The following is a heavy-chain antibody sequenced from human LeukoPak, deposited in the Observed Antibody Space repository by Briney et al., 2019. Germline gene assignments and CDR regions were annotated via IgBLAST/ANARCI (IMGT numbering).Heavy chain of an antibody. CDR1: GFTFSSYA. Sequence: GGSLRLSCAASGFTFSSYAMSWVRQAPGKGLEWVSGISGSGGSTYYADSVKGRFTISRDNSKNTLYLQMNSLRAEDTAVYYCAKTWYGSGSYYPMSDPWGQGTLVTVSS. CDR3: AKTWYGSGSYYPMSDP. J-gene: IGHJ5*02. D-gene: IGHD3-10*01. CDR2: ISGSGGST. V-gene: IGHV3-23*01.